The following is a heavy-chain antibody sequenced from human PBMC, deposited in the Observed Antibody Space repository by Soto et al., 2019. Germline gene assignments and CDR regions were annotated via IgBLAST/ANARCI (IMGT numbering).Heavy chain of an antibody. CDR1: GFTFSNYA. CDR3: AGELLSQSYYDYMDV. CDR2: LSGSGGRT. Sequence: EVQLLESGGGLVQPGGSLRLSCSASGFTFSNYAMSWVRQSPGKGLEWVSGLSGSGGRTYYADSVKGRFTISRDNSKNTLYLQMTSLRAEDTAIYLGAGELLSQSYYDYMDVWGKGTTVTVSS. J-gene: IGHJ6*03. D-gene: IGHD3-10*01. V-gene: IGHV3-23*01.